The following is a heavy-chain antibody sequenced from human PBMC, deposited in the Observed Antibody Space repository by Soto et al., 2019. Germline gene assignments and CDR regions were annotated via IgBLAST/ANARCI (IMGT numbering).Heavy chain of an antibody. J-gene: IGHJ1*01. CDR2: INAGNGNT. D-gene: IGHD3-22*01. V-gene: IGHV1-3*01. CDR1: GYTFTAYN. CDR3: AREYDYDSSGPGDPYLQH. Sequence: ASVKVSCKAFGYTFTAYNIHWLRQAPGQGLEWMGWINAGNGNTKYSQKFQGRVTITRDTSASTAYMELSSLRSEDTAVYYCAREYDYDSSGPGDPYLQHWGQGTLVTFSS.